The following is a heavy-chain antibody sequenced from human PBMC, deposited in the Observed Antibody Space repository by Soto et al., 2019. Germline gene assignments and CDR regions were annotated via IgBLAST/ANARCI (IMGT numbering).Heavy chain of an antibody. V-gene: IGHV3-7*05. D-gene: IGHD5-12*01. CDR2: IKQDGSEK. CDR3: ARDGLRGYSGYGTNLYYFDY. J-gene: IGHJ4*02. CDR1: GFTFSSYW. Sequence: EVQLVESGGGLVQPGGSLRLSCAASGFTFSSYWMSWVRQAPGKGLEWVANIKQDGSEKYYVDSVKGRVTISRDNAKNSLYLQMNSLRAEDTAVYYCARDGLRGYSGYGTNLYYFDYWGQGTLVTVSS.